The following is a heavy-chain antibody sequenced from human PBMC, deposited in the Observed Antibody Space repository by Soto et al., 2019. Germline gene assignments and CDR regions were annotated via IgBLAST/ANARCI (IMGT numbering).Heavy chain of an antibody. Sequence: GASVKVSCKASGGTFSSYAISWVRQAPGQGLERMGGIIPIFGTANYAQKFQGRVTITADESTSTAYMELSSLRSEDTAVYYCARDPGGYSSSSFYYYGMDVWGQGTTVTVSS. D-gene: IGHD6-6*01. CDR3: ARDPGGYSSSSFYYYGMDV. CDR2: IIPIFGTA. CDR1: GGTFSSYA. V-gene: IGHV1-69*13. J-gene: IGHJ6*02.